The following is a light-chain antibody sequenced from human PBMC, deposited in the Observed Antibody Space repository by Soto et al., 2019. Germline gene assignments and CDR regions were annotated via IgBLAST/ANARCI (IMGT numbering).Light chain of an antibody. CDR2: EVS. CDR1: SSDVGGYNF. J-gene: IGLJ1*01. CDR3: RSYAGSNNYV. V-gene: IGLV2-8*01. Sequence: QSVLTQPPSASGSPGQSVTMSCTGTSSDVGGYNFVSWYQQHPGKAPKLMIYEVSKRPSGVPDRFSGSKSGNTASLTVSGLQAEHDADYYCRSYAGSNNYVFGTGTKVTGL.